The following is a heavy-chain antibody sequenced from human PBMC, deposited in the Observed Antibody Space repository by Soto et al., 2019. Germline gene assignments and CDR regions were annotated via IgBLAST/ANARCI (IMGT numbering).Heavy chain of an antibody. D-gene: IGHD6-6*01. V-gene: IGHV3-74*01. Sequence: VGSLRLSCAASGFTFSSYWMHWVRQAPGRGLVWVSRINSDGSSTSYADSVKGRFTISRDNAKNTLYLQMNSLRAEDTAVYYCARDRRSIAARDYYYGMDVWGQGTTVTVSS. CDR3: ARDRRSIAARDYYYGMDV. CDR1: GFTFSSYW. CDR2: INSDGSST. J-gene: IGHJ6*02.